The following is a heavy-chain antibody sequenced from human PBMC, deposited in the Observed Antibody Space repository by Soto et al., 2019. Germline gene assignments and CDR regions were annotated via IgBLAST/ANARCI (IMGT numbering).Heavy chain of an antibody. V-gene: IGHV4-59*01. J-gene: IGHJ3*02. D-gene: IGHD3-3*01. Sequence: SETLSLTCTVSGGSTTSYYWTWIRQPPGKGLEWIGYIYYSGSTHYNPSLKSRVTISLDTSKNQFSLKLNSVTAADTAVYYCARETIFHAFDIWGQGTKVTVSS. CDR3: ARETIFHAFDI. CDR1: GGSTTSYY. CDR2: IYYSGST.